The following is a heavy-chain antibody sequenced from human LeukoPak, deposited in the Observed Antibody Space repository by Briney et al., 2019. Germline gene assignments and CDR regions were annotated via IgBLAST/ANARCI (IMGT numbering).Heavy chain of an antibody. CDR3: ARLWFYYDSSGYVKVFDY. Sequence: SETLSLTCTVSGGSISSNSYYWGWNRQSPGKGLEWIGSIYYSGSTYYNPSLKSRVTISVYTSKNQVSLKLSSVTAADTSVYYCARLWFYYDSSGYVKVFDYWGQGTLVTVSS. CDR2: IYYSGST. CDR1: GGSISSNSYY. D-gene: IGHD3-22*01. V-gene: IGHV4-39*01. J-gene: IGHJ4*02.